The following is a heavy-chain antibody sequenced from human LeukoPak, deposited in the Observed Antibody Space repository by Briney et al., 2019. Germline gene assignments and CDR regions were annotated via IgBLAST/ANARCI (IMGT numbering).Heavy chain of an antibody. J-gene: IGHJ4*02. V-gene: IGHV3-30*04. CDR2: ISYDGSNK. Sequence: PGGSLRLSCAASGFTFSSYAMHWVRQAPGKGLEWVAVISYDGSNKYYADSVKGRFTISRDNSKNTLYLQMNSLRAEDTAVYYCARDAVAGPSDYWGQGTLVTVSS. D-gene: IGHD6-19*01. CDR3: ARDAVAGPSDY. CDR1: GFTFSSYA.